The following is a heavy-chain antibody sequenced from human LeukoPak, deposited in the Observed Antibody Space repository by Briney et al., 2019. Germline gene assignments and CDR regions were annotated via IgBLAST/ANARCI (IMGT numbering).Heavy chain of an antibody. Sequence: ASVKVSCKGSGYTFTSYDINWVRQATGQGLEWMGWMNPNSGNTGYAQKFQGRVTMTRITSISTAYMELSSLRSEDTAVYYCARGPTGDNYYYIDVWGKGTTVTVSS. CDR2: MNPNSGNT. CDR3: ARGPTGDNYYYIDV. V-gene: IGHV1-8*01. J-gene: IGHJ6*03. CDR1: GYTFTSYD. D-gene: IGHD7-27*01.